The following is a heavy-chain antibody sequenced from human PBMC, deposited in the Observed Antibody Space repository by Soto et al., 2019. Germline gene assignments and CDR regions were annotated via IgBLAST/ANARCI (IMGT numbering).Heavy chain of an antibody. Sequence: GGSPRLSCAASGFTFTYFAMNWVRQAPGKGLEWVSSISGSGGTTYYADSVMGRFTISRDNSKNTVYLQMNSLRAEDTAVYYCAKIESRFFYDSTGYYPFDYWGQGTLVTVSS. V-gene: IGHV3-23*01. D-gene: IGHD3-22*01. J-gene: IGHJ4*02. CDR3: AKIESRFFYDSTGYYPFDY. CDR2: ISGSGGTT. CDR1: GFTFTYFA.